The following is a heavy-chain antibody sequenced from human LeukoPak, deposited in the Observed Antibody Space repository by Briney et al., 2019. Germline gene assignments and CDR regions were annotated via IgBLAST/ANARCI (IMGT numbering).Heavy chain of an antibody. D-gene: IGHD3-10*01. Sequence: SSETLSLTCTISGGSISSYFWSWIRQPPGKGLEWIGYIYYTGSTNYNPSLKSRVIISLDTSKNQFSLKLSSVTAADTAVHYCARETNLYYYGSGSYLDWFDPWGQGTLVTVSS. CDR3: ARETNLYYYGSGSYLDWFDP. CDR2: IYYTGST. V-gene: IGHV4-59*01. J-gene: IGHJ5*02. CDR1: GGSISSYF.